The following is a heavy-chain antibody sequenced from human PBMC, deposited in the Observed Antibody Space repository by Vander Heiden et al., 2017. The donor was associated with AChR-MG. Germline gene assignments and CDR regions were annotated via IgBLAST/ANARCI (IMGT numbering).Heavy chain of an antibody. CDR3: AREGSSGVVVAATDS. CDR1: GFTFSNYA. Sequence: EVHLVESGGGLVKPGGSLRLSCATSGFTFSNYAMNWVRQAPGEGLEWVAFISSSSTFIHYADSVKGRFTISRDNANKSLFLQMNSLRAEDTAVYYCAREGSSGVVVAATDSWGQGTLVTVSS. V-gene: IGHV3-21*01. CDR2: ISSSSTFI. J-gene: IGHJ5*01. D-gene: IGHD2-15*01.